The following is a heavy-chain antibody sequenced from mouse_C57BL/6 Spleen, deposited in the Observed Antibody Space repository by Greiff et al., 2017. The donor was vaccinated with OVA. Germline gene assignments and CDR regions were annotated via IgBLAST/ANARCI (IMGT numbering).Heavy chain of an antibody. D-gene: IGHD2-3*01. J-gene: IGHJ4*01. CDR1: GFTFSDYG. Sequence: EVQVVESGGGLVKPGGSLKLSCAASGFTFSDYGMHWVRQAPEKGLEWVAYISSGSSTIYYADTVKGRFTISRDNAKNTLFLQMTSLRSEDTAMYYCARPIYDGSYYAMDYWGQGTSVTVSS. CDR3: ARPIYDGSYYAMDY. V-gene: IGHV5-17*01. CDR2: ISSGSSTI.